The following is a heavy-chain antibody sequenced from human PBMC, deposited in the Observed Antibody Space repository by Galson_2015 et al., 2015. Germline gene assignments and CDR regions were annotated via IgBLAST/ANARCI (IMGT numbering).Heavy chain of an antibody. J-gene: IGHJ3*02. V-gene: IGHV3-48*03. CDR2: IRSSGTSI. Sequence: SLRLSCAASGFTFSNYEMNWVRQAPGKGLEWVSYIRSSGTSINYADSVKGRFTISRDNAKNSLYLQMNSLRAEDTAVYYCARDAYAELEPTAFDIWGQGTMVIVSS. D-gene: IGHD1-1*01. CDR1: GFTFSNYE. CDR3: ARDAYAELEPTAFDI.